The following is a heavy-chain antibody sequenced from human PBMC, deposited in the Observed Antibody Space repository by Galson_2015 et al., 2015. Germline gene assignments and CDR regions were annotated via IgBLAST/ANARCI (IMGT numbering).Heavy chain of an antibody. V-gene: IGHV4-30-4*05. CDR3: ARRNYYDSSGWFDP. Sequence: TYYAPSLESRIVISVDTSKNQFSLNLTSVTAADTAVYYCARRNYYDSSGWFDPWGQGTLAIVSA. CDR2: T. J-gene: IGHJ5*02. D-gene: IGHD3-22*01.